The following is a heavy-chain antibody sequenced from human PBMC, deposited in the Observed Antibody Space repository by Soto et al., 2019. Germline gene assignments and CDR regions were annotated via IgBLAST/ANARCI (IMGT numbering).Heavy chain of an antibody. Sequence: SETLSLTCTVSGGSISSSNYYWGWIRQPPGKGLEWIGSIYYSGSTYYNPSLKSRVTISVDTSKNRFSLKLSSVTAADTAVYYCATQEVGGSYVYTFDPWGQGTLVTVSS. V-gene: IGHV4-39*01. J-gene: IGHJ5*02. CDR3: ATQEVGGSYVYTFDP. CDR2: IYYSGST. D-gene: IGHD1-26*01. CDR1: GGSISSSNYY.